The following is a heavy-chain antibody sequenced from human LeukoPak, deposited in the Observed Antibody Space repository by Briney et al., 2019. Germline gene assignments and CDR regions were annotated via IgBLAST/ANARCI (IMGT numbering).Heavy chain of an antibody. J-gene: IGHJ3*02. V-gene: IGHV3-23*01. D-gene: IGHD2-15*01. CDR1: GFTFSSYS. CDR2: ISSSGSST. Sequence: GGSLRLSCAASGFTFSSYSMSWVRQAPGKGLEWVSGISSSGSSTHYADSVKGRFTISRDNSKNTLYLQMNSLRAEDTAVYYCAKETVVVVAATTDAFDIWGGGPMAAASS. CDR3: AKETVVVVAATTDAFDI.